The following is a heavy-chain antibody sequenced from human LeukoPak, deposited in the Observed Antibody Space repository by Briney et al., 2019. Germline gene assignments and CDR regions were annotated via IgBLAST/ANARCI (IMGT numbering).Heavy chain of an antibody. D-gene: IGHD6-13*01. J-gene: IGHJ4*02. CDR1: GLTFSSYG. V-gene: IGHV3-33*01. Sequence: GGSLRLSCAASGLTFSSYGMHWVRQAPGKGLEWLSVIWYDGSSKNYADSVKGRFTISRDNTKNTLYLQMSSLRAEDTAVYYCARDYGRSWYFTDYWGQGTLVTVSS. CDR2: IWYDGSSK. CDR3: ARDYGRSWYFTDY.